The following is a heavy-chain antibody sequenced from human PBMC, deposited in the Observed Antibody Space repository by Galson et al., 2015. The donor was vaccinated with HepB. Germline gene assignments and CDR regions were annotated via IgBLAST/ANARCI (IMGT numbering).Heavy chain of an antibody. D-gene: IGHD3-22*01. Sequence: SVKVSCKASGYTFTSYAMHWVRQAPGQRLEWMGWINAGNGNTKYSQKFQGRVTITRDTSASTAYMELSSLRSEDTAVYYCARASLSITMIVVVTPGDYWGQGTLVTVSS. J-gene: IGHJ4*02. CDR1: GYTFTSYA. CDR3: ARASLSITMIVVVTPGDY. CDR2: INAGNGNT. V-gene: IGHV1-3*01.